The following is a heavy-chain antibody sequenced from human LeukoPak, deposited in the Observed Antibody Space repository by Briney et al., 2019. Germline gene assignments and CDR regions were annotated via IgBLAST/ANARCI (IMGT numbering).Heavy chain of an antibody. D-gene: IGHD3-3*01. Sequence: SETLSLTCTVSGGSLSSNSYYWGWMRQPPGKGLEWIVSIYYSGRNYYNPSLKSRVTLSVDTSKNQFSMKLSSVTAAETAVYYCARHPNYDYWSLEYYYGMDVWGQGTTVTVSS. J-gene: IGHJ6*02. V-gene: IGHV4-39*01. CDR2: IYYSGRN. CDR1: GGSLSSNSYY. CDR3: ARHPNYDYWSLEYYYGMDV.